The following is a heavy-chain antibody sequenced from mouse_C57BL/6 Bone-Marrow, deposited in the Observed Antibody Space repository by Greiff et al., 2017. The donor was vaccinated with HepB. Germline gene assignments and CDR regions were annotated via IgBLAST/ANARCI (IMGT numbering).Heavy chain of an antibody. CDR3: TRDGGPYYFDY. Sequence: EVKLMESGEGLVKPGGSLKLSCAASGFTFSSYAMSWVRQTPEKRLEWVAYISSGGDYIYYADTVKGRFTISRDNARNTLYLQMSSLKSEDTAMYYCTRDGGPYYFDYWGQGTTLTVSS. D-gene: IGHD2-3*01. J-gene: IGHJ2*01. CDR2: ISSGGDYI. CDR1: GFTFSSYA. V-gene: IGHV5-9-1*02.